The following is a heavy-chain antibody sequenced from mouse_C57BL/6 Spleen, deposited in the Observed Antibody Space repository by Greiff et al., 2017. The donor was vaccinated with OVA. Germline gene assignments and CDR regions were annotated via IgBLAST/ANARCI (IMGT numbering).Heavy chain of an antibody. D-gene: IGHD1-1*01. V-gene: IGHV8-8*01. J-gene: IGHJ4*01. CDR1: GFSLSTFGMG. Sequence: ESGPGILQPSQTLSLTCSFSGFSLSTFGMGVGWIRQPSGKGLEWLAHIWWDDDTYYNPALKSRLTISKDTSKNQVCLKIANVDTADTATYYCARIAPITTDYAMDYWGQGTSVTVSS. CDR3: ARIAPITTDYAMDY. CDR2: IWWDDDT.